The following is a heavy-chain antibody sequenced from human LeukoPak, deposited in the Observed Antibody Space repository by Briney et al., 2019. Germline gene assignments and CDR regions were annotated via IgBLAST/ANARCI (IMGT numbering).Heavy chain of an antibody. J-gene: IGHJ4*02. D-gene: IGHD3-22*01. CDR2: INHSGST. Sequence: PGGSLRLXCAASGFTFSSYAMSWIRQPPGKGLEWMGEINHSGSTNYNPSLKSRVTISVDTSKNQFSLKLSSVTAADTAVYYCARGRSSGYYPYYFDYWGQGTLVTVSS. CDR3: ARGRSSGYYPYYFDY. CDR1: GFTFSSYA. V-gene: IGHV4-34*01.